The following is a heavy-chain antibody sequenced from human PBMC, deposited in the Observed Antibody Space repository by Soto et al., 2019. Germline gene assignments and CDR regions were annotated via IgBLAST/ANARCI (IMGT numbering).Heavy chain of an antibody. D-gene: IGHD5-18*01. CDR1: GFTFSSFA. CDR3: AGPGYSSQDY. CDR2: ISGSGDGT. J-gene: IGHJ4*02. V-gene: IGHV3-23*01. Sequence: HWGSLRLSCAASGFTFSSFALSWVRQAPGKGLEWVSAISGSGDGTDYADSVKGRFTISRDNSKNTLYLQMNSLRAEDTAVYYCAGPGYSSQDYWGQGALVTVSS.